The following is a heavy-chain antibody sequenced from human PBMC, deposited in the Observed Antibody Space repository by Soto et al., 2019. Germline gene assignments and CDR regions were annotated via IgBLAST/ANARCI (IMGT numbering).Heavy chain of an antibody. J-gene: IGHJ6*03. CDR3: ARVTVVYAYYYYMDV. CDR2: IYYSGST. D-gene: IGHD2-8*02. CDR1: GGSISSYY. Sequence: SETLSLTCTVSGGSISSYYWSWIRQPPGKGLEWIGYIYYSGSTNYNPSLKSRVTISVDTSKNQFSLKLSSVTAADTAVYYCARVTVVYAYYYYMDVWGKGTTVTVSS. V-gene: IGHV4-59*01.